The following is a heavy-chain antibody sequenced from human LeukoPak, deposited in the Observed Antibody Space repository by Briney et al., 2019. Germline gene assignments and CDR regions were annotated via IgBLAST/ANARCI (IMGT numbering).Heavy chain of an antibody. V-gene: IGHV1-2*02. CDR1: GYTFIGYY. D-gene: IGHD3-22*01. J-gene: IGHJ6*02. CDR3: ARDVFSRYYYDSSGSPPSGMDV. Sequence: GASVKVSCKAFGYTFIGYYIHWVRQAPGQGLEWMGWINPDSAGTKYAQKFQGRVTMTRDTSISTAYMELSRLRADDTAVYYCARDVFSRYYYDSSGSPPSGMDVWGQGTTVTVSS. CDR2: INPDSAGT.